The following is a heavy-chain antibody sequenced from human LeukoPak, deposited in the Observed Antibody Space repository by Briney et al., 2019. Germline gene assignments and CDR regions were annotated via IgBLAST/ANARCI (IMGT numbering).Heavy chain of an antibody. CDR3: ARDTPRALYYYMDV. CDR2: IKQDGNEK. CDR1: GFTFTTYW. J-gene: IGHJ6*03. Sequence: PGGSLRLSCAASGFTFTTYWMSWVRQAPGKGLEWVANIKQDGNEKYYVDSVKGRYTISRDNAKNSLYLQMNSLRAEDTAVYYCARDTPRALYYYMDVWGKGTTVTVSS. V-gene: IGHV3-7*01.